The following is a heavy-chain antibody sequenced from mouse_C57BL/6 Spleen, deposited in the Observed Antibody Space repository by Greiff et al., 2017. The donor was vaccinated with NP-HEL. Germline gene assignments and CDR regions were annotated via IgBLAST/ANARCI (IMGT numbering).Heavy chain of an antibody. CDR1: GYTFTSYG. D-gene: IGHD1-1*01. CDR2: IYPRSGNT. V-gene: IGHV1-81*01. Sequence: QVQLQQSGAELARPGASVKLSCKASGYTFTSYGISWVKQRTGQGLEWIGEIYPRSGNTYYNEKFKGKATLTADKSSSTAYMELRSLTSEDSAVYFCARPRDYYGSSYPAWCAYWGKGTLVTVSA. CDR3: ARPRDYYGSSYPAWCAY. J-gene: IGHJ3*01.